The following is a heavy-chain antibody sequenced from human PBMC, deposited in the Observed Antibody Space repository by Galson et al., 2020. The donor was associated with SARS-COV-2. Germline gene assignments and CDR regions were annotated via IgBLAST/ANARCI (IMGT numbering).Heavy chain of an antibody. CDR1: GFTFSSYS. D-gene: IGHD6-19*01. V-gene: IGHV3-48*04. Sequence: GSLKISCAASGFTFSSYSMNWVRQAPGKGLEWVSYISSSSSTIYYADSVKGRFTISRDNAKNSLYLQMNSLRAEDTAVYYCARDAEALSSGWGVNDYWGQGTLVTVSS. CDR3: ARDAEALSSGWGVNDY. CDR2: ISSSSSTI. J-gene: IGHJ4*02.